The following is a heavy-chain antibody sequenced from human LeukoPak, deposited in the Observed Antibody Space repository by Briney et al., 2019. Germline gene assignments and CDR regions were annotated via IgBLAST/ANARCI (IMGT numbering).Heavy chain of an antibody. CDR1: GYSISSGYY. V-gene: IGHV4-38-2*02. J-gene: IGHJ4*02. Sequence: SETLSLTCTVSGYSISSGYYWGWIRQPPGKGLEWIGSIYHSGTTYYNPSLKSRVTISVDTSKNQFSLKLTSVTAADTAVYYCASSITMIVADSGYWGEGTLVTVSS. CDR3: ASSITMIVADSGY. CDR2: IYHSGTT. D-gene: IGHD3-22*01.